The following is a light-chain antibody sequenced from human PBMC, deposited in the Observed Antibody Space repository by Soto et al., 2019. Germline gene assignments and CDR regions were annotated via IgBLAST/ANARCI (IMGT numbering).Light chain of an antibody. CDR2: ATS. CDR3: QQYKDGRYT. V-gene: IGKV3-15*01. Sequence: IVMTQSPATLSVSPGERATLSCRASQSVSSNLAWYQQKPGQAPRLLIYATSTRATDIPARFSGSGSETEFTLTISSLQSEDFAVYFCQQYKDGRYTFGQGTKVDI. J-gene: IGKJ2*01. CDR1: QSVSSN.